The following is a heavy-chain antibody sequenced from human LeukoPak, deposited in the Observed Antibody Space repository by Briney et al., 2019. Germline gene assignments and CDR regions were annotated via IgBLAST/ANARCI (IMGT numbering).Heavy chain of an antibody. CDR2: IYYSGST. V-gene: IGHV4-61*08. CDR1: GGSISSGDYY. Sequence: PSETLSLTCTVSGGSISSGDYYGSWIRQPPGKGLEWIGYIYYSGSTNYNPSLQRRVTISVDTSKNQFSLKLSSVTAADTAVYYCARPGDCSGISCYGNFDYWGQGTLVTVSS. D-gene: IGHD2-2*01. CDR3: ARPGDCSGISCYGNFDY. J-gene: IGHJ4*02.